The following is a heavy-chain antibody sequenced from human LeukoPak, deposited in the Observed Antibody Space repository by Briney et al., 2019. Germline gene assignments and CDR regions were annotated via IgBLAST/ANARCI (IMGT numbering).Heavy chain of an antibody. Sequence: SLRLSCATSGFTLSSYGMHWVRQAPGKGLQWVAATSYDGGKNHYTDSVKGRCTISRDSSKNTLYLDMSSLRAEDTAVYYCARGPKFCSGNGGFCDYWGQGTLVTVSS. CDR3: ARGPKFCSGNGGFCDY. J-gene: IGHJ4*02. CDR2: TSYDGGKN. D-gene: IGHD2-15*01. V-gene: IGHV3-33*01. CDR1: GFTLSSYG.